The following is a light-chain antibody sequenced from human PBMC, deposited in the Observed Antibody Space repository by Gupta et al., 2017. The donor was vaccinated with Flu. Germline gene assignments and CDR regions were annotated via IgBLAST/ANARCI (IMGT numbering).Light chain of an antibody. J-gene: IGKJ5*01. Sequence: EIVLTQSPGTLSLSPGERATLSCRASQSVSSNYVAWYQQKPGQAPRVLICGASSRASGIPERMSSRGSGTDFTLTSSRLEPEDFAVYRSQQDGSSPITFGQGTRLEIK. CDR1: QSVSSNY. CDR2: GAS. CDR3: QQDGSSPIT. V-gene: IGKV3-20*01.